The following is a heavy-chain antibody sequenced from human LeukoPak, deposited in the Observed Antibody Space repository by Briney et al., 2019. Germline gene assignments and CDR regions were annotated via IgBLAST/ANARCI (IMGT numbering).Heavy chain of an antibody. V-gene: IGHV4-39*07. CDR3: ARDSGGELPFDY. D-gene: IGHD1-26*01. J-gene: IGHJ4*02. Sequence: TSETLSLTCTVSGGSISSSSYSWGWIRQPPGKGLEWIGNIYYTGSTYYNPSLKSRVTISVDTSKNQFSLKLSSVTAADTAVYYCARDSGGELPFDYWGQGTLVTVSS. CDR2: IYYTGST. CDR1: GGSISSSSYS.